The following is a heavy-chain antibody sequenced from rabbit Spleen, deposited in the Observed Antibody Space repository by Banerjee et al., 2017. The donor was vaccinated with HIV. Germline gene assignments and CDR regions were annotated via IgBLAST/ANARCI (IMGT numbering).Heavy chain of an antibody. CDR1: GFSFNSGYD. Sequence: QSLEESGGGLVKPGASLTLTCKASGFSFNSGYDMCWVRQAPGKGLEWIACSYAGSSGSTYSAIWAKGRFPISKAASTTVTLQMTSLTAAVTATYFCARDTGTSFSTYGMDLWGPGTLVTVS. J-gene: IGHJ6*01. V-gene: IGHV1S40*01. CDR3: ARDTGTSFSTYGMDL. D-gene: IGHD7-1*01. CDR2: SYAGSSGST.